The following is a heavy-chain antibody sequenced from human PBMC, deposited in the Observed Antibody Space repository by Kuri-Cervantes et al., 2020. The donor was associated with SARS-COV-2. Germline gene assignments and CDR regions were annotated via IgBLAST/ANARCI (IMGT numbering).Heavy chain of an antibody. V-gene: IGHV3-21*01. CDR2: ISSSSSYI. CDR1: GFTFSSYS. D-gene: IGHD2-2*01. CDR3: SACGSTDCYNYYYYGLDV. J-gene: IGHJ6*02. Sequence: GGSLRLSCAASGFTFSSYSMNWVRQAPGKGLEWVSSISSSSSYIYYADSVKGRFTISRDNAKNSLYLQMNSLRAEDTAVYYCSACGSTDCYNYYYYGLDVWGQGTTVTVSS.